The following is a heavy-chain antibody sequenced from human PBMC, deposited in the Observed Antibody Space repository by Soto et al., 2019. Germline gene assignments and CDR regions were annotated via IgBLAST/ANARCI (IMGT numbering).Heavy chain of an antibody. CDR3: ARGVRLFRGSFDP. J-gene: IGHJ5*02. D-gene: IGHD2-15*01. V-gene: IGHV4-59*01. CDR2: IYYTGST. CDR1: GGSMSSSYY. Sequence: SETLSLTCTVSGGSMSSSYYWTWIRQSPGKGLEWIGYIYYTGSTNYNPSLQGRVTISLDTSKNRFSLNVNSVTAADTAVYYCARGVRLFRGSFDPWGQGTLVTVSS.